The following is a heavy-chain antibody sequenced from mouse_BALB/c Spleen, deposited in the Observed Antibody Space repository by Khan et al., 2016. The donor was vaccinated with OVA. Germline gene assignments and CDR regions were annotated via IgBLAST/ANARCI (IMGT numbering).Heavy chain of an antibody. D-gene: IGHD2-14*01. CDR3: ARANYRYDDYYAMDY. Sequence: VQLQQSGPGLVAPSQSLSITCTVSGFSLSRYNIHWVRQPPGKGLEWLGMIWGGGGTDYNSTLKSRLSISKDNYKSQVFLKMNSLQTYDSAKDYWARANYRYDDYYAMDYWGQGTSVTVSS. CDR1: GFSLSRYN. CDR2: IWGGGGT. J-gene: IGHJ4*01. V-gene: IGHV2-6-4*01.